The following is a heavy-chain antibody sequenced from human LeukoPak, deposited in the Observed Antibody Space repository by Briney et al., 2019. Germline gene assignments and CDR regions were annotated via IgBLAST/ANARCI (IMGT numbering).Heavy chain of an antibody. Sequence: GASVKVSCKASGYPFTSSDINWVRQVPGRGLERMGWISAYNGNTNYAQKLQGRVTMTTDTSTSTGYMELRSLRSDDTAVYYCAREVDNWRAFDIWGQGTMVTVSS. CDR2: ISAYNGNT. CDR3: AREVDNWRAFDI. V-gene: IGHV1-18*01. D-gene: IGHD1-20*01. CDR1: GYPFTSSD. J-gene: IGHJ3*02.